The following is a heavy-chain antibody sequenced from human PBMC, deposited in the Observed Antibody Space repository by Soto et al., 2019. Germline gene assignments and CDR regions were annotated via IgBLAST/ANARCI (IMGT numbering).Heavy chain of an antibody. CDR2: ISYSGST. CDR3: AKWPSWVDP. V-gene: IGHV4-61*01. Sequence: QVQLQESGPGLVKPSETLSLTCTVSGGSVSSGTYYWSWIRQPPGKGLEWIGYISYSGSTNYNPSRKSRVTISVDTSKTQFSLKLSSVTAADTAVYYWAKWPSWVDPCGQGTLVTVSS. D-gene: IGHD2-8*01. J-gene: IGHJ5*02. CDR1: GGSVSSGTYY.